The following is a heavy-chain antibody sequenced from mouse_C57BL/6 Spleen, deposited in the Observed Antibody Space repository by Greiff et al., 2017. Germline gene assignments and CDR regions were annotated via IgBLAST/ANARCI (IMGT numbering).Heavy chain of an antibody. CDR2: LSFGRSTI. CDR1: GFTFSDYG. D-gene: IGHD6-1*01. CDR3: ARSSYYLDY. J-gene: IGHJ2*01. Sequence: EVHLVESVGGFVKPGGSLKLSCAASGFTFSDYGMHWVRQAPEKGLEWVAYLSFGRSTIYFADTVMGRFTISRDNAKNTLSLQMTSLRSEETAMYYCARSSYYLDYWRHGTTL. V-gene: IGHV5-17*01.